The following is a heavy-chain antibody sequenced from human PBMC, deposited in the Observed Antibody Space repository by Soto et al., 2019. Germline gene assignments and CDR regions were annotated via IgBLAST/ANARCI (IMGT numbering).Heavy chain of an antibody. CDR3: AKDGAPRYCSRSSCHPAGAY. V-gene: IGHV3-30*18. J-gene: IGHJ4*02. Sequence: GGSLRLSCAGSGFTFSNYGLHWVRQAPGKGQDWVSFISFDGSHKYYADSVKGRFTISRDNSNNMLYLQMDSLTTEDTAVYYCAKDGAPRYCSRSSCHPAGAYWGQGTLVTVSS. D-gene: IGHD2-15*01. CDR1: GFTFSNYG. CDR2: ISFDGSHK.